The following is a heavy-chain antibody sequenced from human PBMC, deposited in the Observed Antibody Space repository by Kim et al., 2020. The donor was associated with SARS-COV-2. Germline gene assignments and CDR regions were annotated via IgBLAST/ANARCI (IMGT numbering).Heavy chain of an antibody. V-gene: IGHV4-34*01. CDR1: GGSFSGYY. Sequence: SETLSLTCAVYGGSFSGYYWSWIRQPPGKGLEWIGEINHSGSTNYNPSLKSRVTISVDTSKNQFSLKLSSVTAADTAVYYCARGRPGSGSCRACNLDPLG. J-gene: IGHJ5*02. D-gene: IGHD3-10*01. CDR3: ARGRPGSGSCRACNLDP. CDR2: INHSGST.